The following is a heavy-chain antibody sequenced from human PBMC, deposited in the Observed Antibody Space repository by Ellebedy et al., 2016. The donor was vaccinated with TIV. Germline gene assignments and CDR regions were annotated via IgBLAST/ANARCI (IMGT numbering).Heavy chain of an antibody. CDR3: AREIRYSSYWNYMDV. V-gene: IGHV3-7*01. CDR1: GFTFSRYW. CDR2: INQDGSEK. J-gene: IGHJ6*03. Sequence: GGSLRLSXAASGFTFSRYWMSWVCQAPGKGLEWVANINQDGSEKYYVDSVKGRFTISRDNAKNSLYLQMNSLRAEDTAVYYCAREIRYSSYWNYMDVWGKGTTVTVSS. D-gene: IGHD6-13*01.